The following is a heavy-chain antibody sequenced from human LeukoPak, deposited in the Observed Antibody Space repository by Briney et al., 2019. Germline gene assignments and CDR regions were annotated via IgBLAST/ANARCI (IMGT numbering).Heavy chain of an antibody. D-gene: IGHD6-13*01. V-gene: IGHV1-69*05. CDR3: ASGSSSSWSHYYYYYYMDV. CDR1: GGTFSSYA. Sequence: SVKVSCKASGGTFSSYAISWVRQAPGQGLEWMGGIIPIFGTANYAQKFQGRVTITTDESTSTAYMELSSLRSEDTTVYYCASGSSSSWSHYYYYYYMDVWGKGTTVTVSS. CDR2: IIPIFGTA. J-gene: IGHJ6*03.